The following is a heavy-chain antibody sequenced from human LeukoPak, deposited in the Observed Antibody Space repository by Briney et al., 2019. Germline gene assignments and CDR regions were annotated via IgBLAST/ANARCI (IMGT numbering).Heavy chain of an antibody. CDR1: GYTFTSYD. CDR2: MNPNSGNT. V-gene: IGHV1-8*01. CDR3: ARGGKGPGNFDY. J-gene: IGHJ4*02. D-gene: IGHD1-14*01. Sequence: ASVKVSCKASGYTFTSYDINWVRQATGQGLEWMGWMNPNSGNTGYAQEFQGRVTMTRNTSISTAYMELSSLRSEDTAVYYCARGGKGPGNFDYWGQGTLVTVSS.